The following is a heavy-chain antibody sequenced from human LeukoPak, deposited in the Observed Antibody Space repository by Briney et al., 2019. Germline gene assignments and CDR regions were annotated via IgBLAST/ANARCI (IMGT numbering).Heavy chain of an antibody. V-gene: IGHV4-4*09. D-gene: IGHD1-20*01. Sequence: SETLSLTCTASGGSISSYYWSWIRQPPGKGLEWIGYIYTSGSTNYNPSLKSRVTISVDTSKTQFSLKLSSVAAADTAEYYCARHVKYSWNYVDYWGQGTLVTVSS. CDR2: IYTSGST. J-gene: IGHJ4*02. CDR1: GGSISSYY. CDR3: ARHVKYSWNYVDY.